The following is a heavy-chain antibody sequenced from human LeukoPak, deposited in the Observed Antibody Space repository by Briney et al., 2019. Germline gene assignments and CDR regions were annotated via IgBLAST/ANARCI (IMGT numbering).Heavy chain of an antibody. CDR1: GGSISSGSYY. V-gene: IGHV4-61*02. CDR3: ASTTYYDILTGYYLGTFLDY. J-gene: IGHJ4*02. Sequence: PSETLSLTCTVSGGSISSGSYYWSWIRQPAGKGLEWIGRIYTSGSTNYNPSLKSRVTISVDTSKDQFSLKLSSVTAADTAVYYCASTTYYDILTGYYLGTFLDYWGQGTLVTVSS. CDR2: IYTSGST. D-gene: IGHD3-9*01.